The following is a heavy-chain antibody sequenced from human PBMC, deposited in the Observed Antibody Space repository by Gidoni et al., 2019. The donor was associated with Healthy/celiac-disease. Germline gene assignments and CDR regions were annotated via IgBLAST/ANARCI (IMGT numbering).Heavy chain of an antibody. CDR2: IYYSGST. CDR3: ARHGYGSGSRHDP. D-gene: IGHD3-10*01. CDR1: GGSISSSSYY. V-gene: IGHV4-39*01. Sequence: QLQLQESGPGLVKPSETLSLTCTVSGGSISSSSYYRGWIRQPPGKGLEWIGSIYYSGSTYYNPSLKSRVTISVDTSKNQFSLKLSSVTAADTAVYYCARHGYGSGSRHDPWGQGTLVTVSS. J-gene: IGHJ5*02.